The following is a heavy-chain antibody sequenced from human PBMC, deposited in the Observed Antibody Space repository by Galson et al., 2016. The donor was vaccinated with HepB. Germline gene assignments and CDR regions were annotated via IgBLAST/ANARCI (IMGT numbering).Heavy chain of an antibody. CDR3: GKDWGSLWESSGKGMDV. V-gene: IGHV3-43*01. J-gene: IGHJ6*02. Sequence: SLRLSCAASGFTFGDYTMHWVRQAPGKGLEWVSLISWDGRSPDYADSVKGRFTISRDNRKNFLYLQMNSLRTEDTALYYCGKDWGSLWESSGKGMDVWGQGTTVTVSS. CDR1: GFTFGDYT. CDR2: ISWDGRSP. D-gene: IGHD3-10*01.